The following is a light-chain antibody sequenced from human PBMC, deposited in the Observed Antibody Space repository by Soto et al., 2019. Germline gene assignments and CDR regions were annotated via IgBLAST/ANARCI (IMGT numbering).Light chain of an antibody. CDR2: AVS. CDR3: QQHSNSPWT. Sequence: EIVLTQSPGTLTLSPGESAALSCRAIQTISNNYLVWYRQKPGQAPRLLIYAVSSRAAGIPDRFSGSGSGTDFALTIARLEPEDSAVYYCQQHSNSPWTVVQGTKVEIK. J-gene: IGKJ1*01. CDR1: QTISNNY. V-gene: IGKV3-20*01.